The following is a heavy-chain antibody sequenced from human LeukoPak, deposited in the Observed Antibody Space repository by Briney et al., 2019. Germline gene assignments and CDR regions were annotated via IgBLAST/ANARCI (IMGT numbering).Heavy chain of an antibody. CDR2: IYYSGST. D-gene: IGHD5-18*01. CDR1: GGSISSYY. V-gene: IGHV4-59*01. CDR3: ATRGYSYGYFDY. Sequence: PSETLSLTCTVSGGSISSYYWSWIRQPPGKGLEWIGYIYYSGSTNYNPSLKSRVTISVDTSKNQFSLKLSSVTAADTAVYYCATRGYSYGYFDYWGQGTLVTVSS. J-gene: IGHJ4*02.